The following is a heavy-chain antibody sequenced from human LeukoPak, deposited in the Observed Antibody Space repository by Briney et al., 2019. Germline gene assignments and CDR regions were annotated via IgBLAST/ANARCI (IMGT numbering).Heavy chain of an antibody. D-gene: IGHD1-26*01. CDR2: IYSSRS. J-gene: IGHJ4*02. Sequence: PSETLSLTCTVSGASISSYYWSWIRQPAGKGLEWIGRIYSSRSIYNPSLKSRVTMSVDTSKNQFSLKLSSVTAADTAVYYCVRAAGRDTTSGLDFDYWGQGILVTVSS. CDR3: VRAAGRDTTSGLDFDY. CDR1: GASISSYY. V-gene: IGHV4-4*07.